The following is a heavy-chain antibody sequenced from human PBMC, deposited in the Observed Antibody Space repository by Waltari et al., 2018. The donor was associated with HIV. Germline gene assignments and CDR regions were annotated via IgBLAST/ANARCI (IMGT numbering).Heavy chain of an antibody. V-gene: IGHV3-21*01. CDR3: AREFFVDTAIGAGPSDY. D-gene: IGHD5-18*01. CDR2: ISSSSSDK. J-gene: IGHJ4*02. CDR1: GFTFSSYS. Sequence: GFTFSSYSMNWVRQAPGKGLEWVSSISSSSSDKSYAESVKGRFTISRDNAKNSLYLQMNSLRAEDTAVYYCAREFFVDTAIGAGPSDYWGQGTLVTVSS.